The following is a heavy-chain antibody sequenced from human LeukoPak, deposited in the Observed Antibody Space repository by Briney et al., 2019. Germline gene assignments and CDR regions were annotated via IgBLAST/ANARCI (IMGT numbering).Heavy chain of an antibody. CDR1: GGSISSGDYY. CDR3: ARDPGTYYYGSGDYYYGMDV. Sequence: SQTLSLTCTVSGGSISSGDYYWSWLRQHPGKGLEWIGYIYYSGSTYYNPSLKSRVTISVDTSKNQFSLKLSSVTAADTAVYYCARDPGTYYYGSGDYYYGMDVWGQGTTVTVSS. V-gene: IGHV4-31*03. CDR2: IYYSGST. D-gene: IGHD3-10*01. J-gene: IGHJ6*02.